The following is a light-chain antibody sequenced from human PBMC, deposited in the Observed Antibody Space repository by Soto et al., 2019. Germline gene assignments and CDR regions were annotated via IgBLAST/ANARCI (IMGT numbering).Light chain of an antibody. CDR1: QNIRSY. CDR3: QQRYNWLT. CDR2: DAS. Sequence: IMMTQSPATLSLSPGERATLSCRAGQNIRSYLAWYQQKSGQAPRLLIHDASNRAPGTPARFSASGSGTDFTLTISSLEPEGSAVYYWQQRYNWLTFGGGTQVEIK. V-gene: IGKV3-11*01. J-gene: IGKJ4*01.